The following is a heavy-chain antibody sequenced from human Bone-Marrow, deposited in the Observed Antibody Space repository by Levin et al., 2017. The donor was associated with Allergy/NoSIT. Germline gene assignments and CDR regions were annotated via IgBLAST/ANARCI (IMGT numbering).Heavy chain of an antibody. CDR1: GGSFRGYY. CDR3: ARGWYCSGGSCYSHLYRFDY. V-gene: IGHV4-34*01. CDR2: INHSGST. D-gene: IGHD2-15*01. J-gene: IGHJ4*02. Sequence: SQTLSLPCAVYGGSFRGYYWSWIRQPPGKGLEWIGEINHSGSTNYNPSLKSRVTISVDTSKNQFSLKLSSVTAADTAVYYCARGWYCSGGSCYSHLYRFDYWGQGTLVTVSS.